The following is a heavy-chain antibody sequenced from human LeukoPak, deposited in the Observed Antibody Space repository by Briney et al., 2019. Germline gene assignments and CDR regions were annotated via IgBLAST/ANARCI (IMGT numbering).Heavy chain of an antibody. CDR3: ARGHYYYYMDV. J-gene: IGHJ6*03. CDR1: GFTFSSYS. Sequence: PGGSLRLSCAASGFTFSSYSMNWVRQAPGKGLEWISYISGTGNTIYYADSVKGRFTISRDNAKNSLYLQMNSLTAEDMAVYYCARGHYYYYMDVWGKGTTVTVSS. V-gene: IGHV3-48*01. CDR2: ISGTGNTI.